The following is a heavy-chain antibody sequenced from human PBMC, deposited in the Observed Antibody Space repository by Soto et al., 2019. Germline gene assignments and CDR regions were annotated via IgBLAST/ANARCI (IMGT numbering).Heavy chain of an antibody. J-gene: IGHJ3*01. V-gene: IGHV3-23*01. CDR2: ISGSGGTT. CDR1: GFTFSNYV. Sequence: EVQLLESGGGLVQPGGSLRLSCAASGFTFSNYVMSWVRQAPGKGLEWVSGISGSGGTTYYADSVKGRFTISRDNSKNMLYLLMNSLRAEATAVYYCATLAGRDDGFDVWGQGTMVTVSS. CDR3: ATLAGRDDGFDV. D-gene: IGHD2-15*01.